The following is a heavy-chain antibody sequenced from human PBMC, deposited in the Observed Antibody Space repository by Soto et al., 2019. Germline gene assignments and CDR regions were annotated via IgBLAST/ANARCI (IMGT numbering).Heavy chain of an antibody. J-gene: IGHJ2*01. Sequence: QVQLVQYGAEVKKPGASVKVSCKASGYTFTSYDFNWVRQAAGQGPEWMGWMSPNSGNTGYAQKLEGRVTMTRDTAITTVYLEVSSLRSDDTAVYYCVRDGGPPGDGNWRFHLWGRGTLVTVSS. CDR2: MSPNSGNT. CDR1: GYTFTSYD. V-gene: IGHV1-8*01. CDR3: VRDGGPPGDGNWRFHL. D-gene: IGHD1-20*01.